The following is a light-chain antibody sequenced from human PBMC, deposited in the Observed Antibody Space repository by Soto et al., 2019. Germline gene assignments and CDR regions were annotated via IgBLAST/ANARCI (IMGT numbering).Light chain of an antibody. V-gene: IGLV2-14*01. CDR2: EVT. Sequence: QSALTQPASVSGSPGQSITISCTGTSSDVGGYIYVSWYQHHPGKAPKLMIYEVTNRPSGVSDRFSGSKSGNTASLIISGLQAEDEADYYCSSYTTSSTLVFGTGTKVTVL. J-gene: IGLJ1*01. CDR3: SSYTTSSTLV. CDR1: SSDVGGYIY.